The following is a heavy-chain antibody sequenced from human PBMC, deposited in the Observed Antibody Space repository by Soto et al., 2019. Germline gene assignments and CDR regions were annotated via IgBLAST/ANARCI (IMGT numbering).Heavy chain of an antibody. CDR1: GFTFSSYG. CDR2: IWYDGSNK. D-gene: IGHD5-12*01. CDR3: AKDARWLGGPPGLSHDP. V-gene: IGHV3-30*02. J-gene: IGHJ5*02. Sequence: GGSLRLSCAASGFTFSSYGMHWVRQAPGKGLGWVAVIWYDGSNKYYADSVKVRFTISRDNSKNTLYLQMNSLRAEDTAVYYCAKDARWLGGPPGLSHDPWGQGTLVTVSS.